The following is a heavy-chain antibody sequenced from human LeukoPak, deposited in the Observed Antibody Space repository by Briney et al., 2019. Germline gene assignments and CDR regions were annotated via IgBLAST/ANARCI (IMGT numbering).Heavy chain of an antibody. J-gene: IGHJ6*03. V-gene: IGHV4-59*01. CDR1: GGSISSYY. CDR2: IYYSGST. Sequence: PSETLSLTCTVSGGSISSYYWSWIRQPPGKGLEWIGYIYYSGSTNYNPSLKSRVTISVDTYKKQFSLKLSSVTAADTAVYYCARGTTMVRGYYYYMDVWGKGTTVTVSS. D-gene: IGHD3-10*01. CDR3: ARGTTMVRGYYYYMDV.